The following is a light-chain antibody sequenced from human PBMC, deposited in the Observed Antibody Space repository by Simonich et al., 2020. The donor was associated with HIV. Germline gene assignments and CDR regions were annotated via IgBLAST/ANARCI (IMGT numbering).Light chain of an antibody. J-gene: IGKJ1*01. Sequence: DIVMTQSPNFLAVSLGERATINCKASQSVLYSSNNKNYLAWYQKKPGQPPKLLIDWASTRESGVPDRFSGSGSGTDFTLTISSLQAEDVAVYYCQQYYSIPWTFGQGTKVEIK. CDR1: QSVLYSSNNKNY. CDR3: QQYYSIPWT. V-gene: IGKV4-1*01. CDR2: WAS.